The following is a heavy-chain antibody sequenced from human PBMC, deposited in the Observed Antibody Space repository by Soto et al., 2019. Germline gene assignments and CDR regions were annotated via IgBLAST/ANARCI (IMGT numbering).Heavy chain of an antibody. CDR2: ISSSSSTI. J-gene: IGHJ4*02. D-gene: IGHD3-22*01. V-gene: IGHV3-48*02. Sequence: EVQLVESGGGLVQPGGSLRLSCAASGFTFSSYSMNWVRQAPGKGLEWVSYISSSSSTIYYADFVKGRFTISRDNAKNSLYLQMNSLRDEDTAVYYCARTSYYYDSSGYYWDYWGQGTLVTVSS. CDR3: ARTSYYYDSSGYYWDY. CDR1: GFTFSSYS.